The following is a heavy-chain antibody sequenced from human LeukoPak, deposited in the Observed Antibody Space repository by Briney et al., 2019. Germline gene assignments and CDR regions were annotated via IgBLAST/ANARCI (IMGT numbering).Heavy chain of an antibody. D-gene: IGHD5-18*01. CDR2: IYTDGSEA. CDR3: ARADQYGYAT. Sequence: GGSLRLSCATSGFTFSSYSMHWVRQAPGKGLVWVSRIYTDGSEATYAESVKSRFTISRDNAKSTLFLQMSSLRGEDTAVYYCARADQYGYATWGQGTLVTVSS. J-gene: IGHJ5*02. CDR1: GFTFSSYS. V-gene: IGHV3-74*01.